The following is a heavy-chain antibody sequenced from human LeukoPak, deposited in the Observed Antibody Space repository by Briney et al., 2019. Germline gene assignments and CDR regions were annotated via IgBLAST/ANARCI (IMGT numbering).Heavy chain of an antibody. D-gene: IGHD6-6*01. J-gene: IGHJ4*02. CDR1: ELTFNNYA. CDR2: ISYDGSTI. V-gene: IGHV3-30-3*01. CDR3: ARGPNSNWSGLDF. Sequence: GGSLRLSCAASELTFNNYAVHWVRQAPGKGLQWVAVISYDGSTIHYADSVKGRFTISRGTSKNTLYLQMNSLRADDTAIYYCARGPNSNWSGLDFWGQGTLLTVSS.